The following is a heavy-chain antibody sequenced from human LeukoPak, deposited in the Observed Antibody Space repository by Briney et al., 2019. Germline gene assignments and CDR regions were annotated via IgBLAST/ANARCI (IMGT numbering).Heavy chain of an antibody. J-gene: IGHJ4*02. V-gene: IGHV3-21*01. D-gene: IGHD3-9*01. CDR3: AIEHDVLTGGLDY. CDR1: GFTFNRYI. Sequence: GGSLRLSCAASGFTFNRYIMHWVRQAPGKGLEWVSSISSSHIDLKYADSVKGRFTISRNNARNSLSLQMNSLGVDDTATYYCAIEHDVLTGGLDYWGQGTLVTVPS. CDR2: ISSSHIDL.